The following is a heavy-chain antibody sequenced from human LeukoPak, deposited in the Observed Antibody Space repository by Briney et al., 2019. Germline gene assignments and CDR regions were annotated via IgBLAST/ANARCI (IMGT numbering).Heavy chain of an antibody. D-gene: IGHD1-7*01. V-gene: IGHV1-69*04. J-gene: IGHJ6*03. CDR2: IIPILGIA. Sequence: GASVKVSCKAFGGTFSSYAISWVRQAPGQGLEWMGRIIPILGIANYAQKFQGRVTITADKSTSTAYMELSSLRSEDTAVYYCANSELELRRTYYYYYMDVWGKGTTVTVSS. CDR3: ANSELELRRTYYYYYMDV. CDR1: GGTFSSYA.